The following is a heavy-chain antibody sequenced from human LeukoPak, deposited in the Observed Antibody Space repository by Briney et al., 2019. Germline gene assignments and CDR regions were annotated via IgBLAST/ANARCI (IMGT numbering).Heavy chain of an antibody. J-gene: IGHJ4*02. D-gene: IGHD3-22*01. CDR1: GFTFTSYA. CDR2: ISGSGGTT. CDR3: AKGVSSAYRHFDC. Sequence: PGGSLRLSCAASGFTFTSYAMSWVRQAPGKGLEWVSVISGSGGTTYYADSVKGRFTISRDNSKNTLYLQMNSLRADDTAVYYCAKGVSSAYRHFDCWGQGTLVSVSS. V-gene: IGHV3-23*01.